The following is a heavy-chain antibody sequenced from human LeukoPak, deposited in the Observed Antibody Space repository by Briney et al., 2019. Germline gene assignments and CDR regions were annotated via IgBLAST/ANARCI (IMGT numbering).Heavy chain of an antibody. D-gene: IGHD5-12*01. CDR3: AKNRWGSVATPDS. CDR1: GFTFSSYS. J-gene: IGHJ4*02. V-gene: IGHV3-21*01. Sequence: GGSLRLSCAASGFTFSSYSMNWVRQAPGEGLEWVSSISTSSIYIYYADSMKGRFTISRDNSKNTVYLQMNSLAIEDTAIYYCAKNRWGSVATPDSWGQGTVVTVSS. CDR2: ISTSSIYI.